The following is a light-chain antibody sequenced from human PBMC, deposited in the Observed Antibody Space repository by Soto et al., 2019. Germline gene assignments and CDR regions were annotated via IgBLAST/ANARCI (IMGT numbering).Light chain of an antibody. CDR3: QHYNSYSEA. CDR1: QSISSW. CDR2: DAS. Sequence: DIQMTQSPSTLSASVGDRVTITCRASQSISSWLAWYQQKPGKAPKLLIYDASSLESGVPSRFSGSRSGTEFTLTISSLQPDDFATYYCQHYNSYSEAFGQGTKVDTK. J-gene: IGKJ1*01. V-gene: IGKV1-5*01.